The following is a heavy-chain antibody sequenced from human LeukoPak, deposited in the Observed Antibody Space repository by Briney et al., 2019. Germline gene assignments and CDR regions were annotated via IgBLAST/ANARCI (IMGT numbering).Heavy chain of an antibody. Sequence: PSETLSLTCTVSGGSISSSTSYWGWIRQPPRKGLEWIGSIYYSGSTSYNPSLKSRVTISVDTSKKQFSLKLDSVTAADTAVYYCARNASDSGTSYFDYWGQGTLVTVSS. J-gene: IGHJ4*02. CDR3: ARNASDSGTSYFDY. CDR1: GGSISSSTSY. D-gene: IGHD1-26*01. V-gene: IGHV4-39*01. CDR2: IYYSGST.